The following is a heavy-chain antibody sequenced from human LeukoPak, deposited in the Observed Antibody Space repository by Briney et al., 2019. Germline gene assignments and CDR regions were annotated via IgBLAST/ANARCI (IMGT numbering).Heavy chain of an antibody. V-gene: IGHV1-3*03. CDR3: ARLYYGSGGWFDP. CDR1: GYTFTTHT. CDR2: INAGNGNT. J-gene: IGHJ5*02. D-gene: IGHD3-10*01. Sequence: ASVKVSCKASGYTFTTHTIHWVRQAPGQRLEWMGWINAGNGNTKYSQEFQDRVTITRDTSASTAYMELSSLRSEDTAVYYCARLYYGSGGWFDPWGQGTLVTVSS.